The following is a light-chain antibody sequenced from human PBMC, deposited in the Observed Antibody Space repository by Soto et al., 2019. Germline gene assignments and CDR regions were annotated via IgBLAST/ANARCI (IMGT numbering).Light chain of an antibody. J-gene: IGKJ2*01. CDR2: GSS. CDR3: QQYGSSPPYT. CDR1: QTVSNNY. Sequence: EVVLTQSPGTLSLSPGERATLSCRASQTVSNNYLAWYQHKHGQSPKLLIFGSSDRATGIPDRYSGSGSGTDFTLTISRLEPEDFAVYYWQQYGSSPPYTFGQGTNLEIK. V-gene: IGKV3-20*01.